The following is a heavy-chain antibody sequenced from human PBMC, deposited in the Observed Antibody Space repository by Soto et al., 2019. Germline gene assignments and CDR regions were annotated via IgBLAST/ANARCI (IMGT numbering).Heavy chain of an antibody. CDR3: ASFYGSGSYYLDY. J-gene: IGHJ4*02. CDR2: INHSGST. D-gene: IGHD3-10*01. Sequence: SETRCLTCAVYGGSFSGYYWSGIRQPPGKGLEWIGEINHSGSTNYNPSLKSRVTISVDTSKNQFSLKLSSVTAADTAVYYCASFYGSGSYYLDYWGQGTLVTVS. V-gene: IGHV4-34*01. CDR1: GGSFSGYY.